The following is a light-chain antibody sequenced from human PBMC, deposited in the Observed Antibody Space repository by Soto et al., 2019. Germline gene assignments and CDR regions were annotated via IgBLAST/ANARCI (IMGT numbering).Light chain of an antibody. CDR2: DVS. V-gene: IGLV2-14*03. CDR3: SSYTSSSTLG. Sequence: QSALTQPASVSGSPGQSITISCTGTSSDVGGYNYVSWYQHHPGKAHKLMIYDVSNRPSGVSNRFSGSKSGNTASLTISGLQAEDEADYYCSSYTSSSTLGFGGGTKLTVL. J-gene: IGLJ2*01. CDR1: SSDVGGYNY.